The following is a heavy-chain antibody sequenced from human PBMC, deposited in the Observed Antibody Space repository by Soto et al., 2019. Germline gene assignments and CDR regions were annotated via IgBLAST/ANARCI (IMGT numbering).Heavy chain of an antibody. CDR1: GFTVSSNY. Sequence: GESLKISCAASGFTVSSNYMSWVRQAPGKGLEWVSVIYSGGSTYYADSVKGRFTISRHNSKNTLYLQMNSLRAEDTAVYYCARDLALVVPAARDAFDIWGQGTMVTVSS. D-gene: IGHD2-2*01. CDR2: IYSGGST. V-gene: IGHV3-53*04. J-gene: IGHJ3*02. CDR3: ARDLALVVPAARDAFDI.